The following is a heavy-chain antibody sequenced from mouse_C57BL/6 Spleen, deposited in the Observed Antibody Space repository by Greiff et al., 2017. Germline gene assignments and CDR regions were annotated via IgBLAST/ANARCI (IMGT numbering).Heavy chain of an antibody. V-gene: IGHV1-39*01. CDR3: ATYGSSFNWYFDV. J-gene: IGHJ1*03. D-gene: IGHD1-1*01. CDR1: GYSFTDYN. Sequence: LKQSGPELVKPGASVKISCKASGYSFTDYNMNWVKQSNGKSLEWIGVINPNYGTTSYNQKFKGKATLTVDQSSSTAYMQLNSLTSEDSAVYYCATYGSSFNWYFDVWGTGTTVTVSS. CDR2: INPNYGTT.